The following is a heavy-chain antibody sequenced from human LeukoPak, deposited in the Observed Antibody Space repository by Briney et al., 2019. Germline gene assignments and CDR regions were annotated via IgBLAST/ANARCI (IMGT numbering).Heavy chain of an antibody. Sequence: SETLSLTCTVSGGSISSYYWSWIRQPPGKGLEWIGYIYYSGSTNYNPSLKSRVTISVDTSKNRFSLKLSSVTAADTAVYYCARGYDYGGNSEAYYFDYWGQGTLVTVSS. J-gene: IGHJ4*02. CDR3: ARGYDYGGNSEAYYFDY. CDR2: IYYSGST. V-gene: IGHV4-59*01. CDR1: GGSISSYY. D-gene: IGHD4-23*01.